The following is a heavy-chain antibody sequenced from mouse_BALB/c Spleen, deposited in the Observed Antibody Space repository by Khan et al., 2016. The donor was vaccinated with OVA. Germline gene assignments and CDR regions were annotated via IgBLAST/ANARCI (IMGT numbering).Heavy chain of an antibody. J-gene: IGHJ1*01. V-gene: IGHV1S81*02. CDR3: TRQNFDV. CDR1: GHTFTSYY. Sequence: QVQLKESGAELVKPGASVRLSCKASGHTFTSYYMYWVKQRPGQGLEWIGEINPRNGDTNFNEKFKSKATLTVDKSASTAYMQLRSLTSEDSAVYYCTRQNFDVWGAGTTVTVSS. CDR2: INPRNGDT.